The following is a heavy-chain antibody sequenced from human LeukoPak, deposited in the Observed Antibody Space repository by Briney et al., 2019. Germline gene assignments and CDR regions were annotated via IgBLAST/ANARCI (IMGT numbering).Heavy chain of an antibody. Sequence: SETLSLTCTVSGDSMSDYFWTWIRQPPGKGLEWIGSIYHSGSTYYNPSLKSRVTISVDTSKNQFSLKLSSVTAADTAVYYCARDGNGGSNNWFDPWGQGTLVTVSS. J-gene: IGHJ5*02. CDR1: GDSMSDYF. CDR2: IYHSGST. CDR3: ARDGNGGSNNWFDP. D-gene: IGHD4-23*01. V-gene: IGHV4-38-2*02.